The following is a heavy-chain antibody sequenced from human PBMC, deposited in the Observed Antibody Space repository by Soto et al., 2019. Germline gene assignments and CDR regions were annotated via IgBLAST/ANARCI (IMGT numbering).Heavy chain of an antibody. CDR3: VDLRGQWLTGD. V-gene: IGHV4-39*01. CDR2: ISYSGKT. D-gene: IGHD6-19*01. J-gene: IGHJ4*02. Sequence: QLQLQESGPGLVKPSETLSLTCTVSGGSIFGSDYYWGWIRQPPGEGLEWLGNISYSGKTYSYPSRKRHVTKPLHTSKNQCALMLASVTSADTAVYYCVDLRGQWLTGDWGQGILVTVSS. CDR1: GGSIFGSDYY.